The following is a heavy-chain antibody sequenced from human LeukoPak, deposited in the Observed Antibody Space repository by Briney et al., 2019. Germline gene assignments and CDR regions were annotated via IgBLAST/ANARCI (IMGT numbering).Heavy chain of an antibody. D-gene: IGHD3-16*01. CDR2: IYWDDNE. Sequence: TLSLTCSVSGASIRSHYWSWMRQPPGKALEWLALIYWDDNEHYSPSLKSRLTIAKDTSKNQVVLTMTNVDPVDTATYYCAHRQSTLTAKFDHWGQGTLVTVSS. CDR3: AHRQSTLTAKFDH. V-gene: IGHV2-5*02. J-gene: IGHJ4*02. CDR1: GASIRSHYW.